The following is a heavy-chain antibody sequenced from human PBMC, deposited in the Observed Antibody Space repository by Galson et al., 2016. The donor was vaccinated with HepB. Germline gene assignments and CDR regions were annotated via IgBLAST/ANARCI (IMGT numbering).Heavy chain of an antibody. CDR3: ARKHPTVFGLVLDQ. J-gene: IGHJ4*02. CDR2: MYIGGST. D-gene: IGHD3/OR15-3a*01. CDR1: GFTVNSHY. V-gene: IGHV3-66*01. Sequence: SLRLSCAASGFTVNSHYMSWVRQAPGKGLVWVSGMYIGGSTYHTDSVKGRFTISRDNSKNMLYIQMHSLRVEDTAVYYCARKHPTVFGLVLDQWGQGTPVTVSS.